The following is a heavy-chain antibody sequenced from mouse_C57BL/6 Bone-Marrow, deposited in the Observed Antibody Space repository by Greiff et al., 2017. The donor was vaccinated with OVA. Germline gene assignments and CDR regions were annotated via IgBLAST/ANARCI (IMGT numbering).Heavy chain of an antibody. D-gene: IGHD2-4*01. CDR1: GYTFTSYW. V-gene: IGHV1-55*01. CDR2: IYPGSGST. CDR3: ARKRDYDAWFAY. Sequence: QVQLQQPGAELVKPGASVKMSCKASGYTFTSYWLTWVKQRPGQGLEWIGDIYPGSGSTNYNEKFKSKATLTVDTSSSTAYMQLSSLTSEDSAVYYCARKRDYDAWFAYWGQGTLVTVSA. J-gene: IGHJ3*01.